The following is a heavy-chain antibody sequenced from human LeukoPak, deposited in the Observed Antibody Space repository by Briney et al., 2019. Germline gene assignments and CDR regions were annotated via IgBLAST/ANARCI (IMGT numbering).Heavy chain of an antibody. CDR1: GFTFGSYW. Sequence: PGGSLRLSCAASGFTFGSYWMHWVRQAPGKGLVWVSRIKTDGSSTTYADSVKGRFTISRDNAKNTLYLQMNSLRAEDTAVYYCARDLSYGFDYWGQGTLVTVS. CDR3: ARDLSYGFDY. CDR2: IKTDGSST. J-gene: IGHJ4*02. D-gene: IGHD1-26*01. V-gene: IGHV3-74*01.